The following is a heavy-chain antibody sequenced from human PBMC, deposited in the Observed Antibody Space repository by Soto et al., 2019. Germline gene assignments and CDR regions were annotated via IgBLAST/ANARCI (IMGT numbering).Heavy chain of an antibody. CDR2: IIPVFGTP. J-gene: IGHJ6*02. CDR1: GGSFNNYG. V-gene: IGHV1-69*12. Sequence: QVQVVQSGAEVKKPGSSVKVSCKASGGSFNNYGISWVRQAPGQGLEWMGGIIPVFGTPHYAQKFQDRVTITADESTSTVYMEVSSLTSEDTAVYYCARGDATKIVVTTYYGVDVWGQGTTVTVSS. CDR3: ARGDATKIVVTTYYGVDV. D-gene: IGHD3-22*01.